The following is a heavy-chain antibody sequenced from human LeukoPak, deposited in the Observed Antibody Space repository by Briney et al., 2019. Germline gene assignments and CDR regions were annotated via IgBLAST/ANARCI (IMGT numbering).Heavy chain of an antibody. J-gene: IGHJ3*02. Sequence: SETLSLTCAVYGGSFSGYYWSWIRQPPGKGLEWIGEINHSGSTNYNPSLKSRVTISVDTSKNQFSLKLSSVTAADTAVYYCARPSFYYVSAHAFDIWGQGTMVTVSS. CDR2: INHSGST. D-gene: IGHD3-10*01. V-gene: IGHV4-34*01. CDR3: ARPSFYYVSAHAFDI. CDR1: GGSFSGYY.